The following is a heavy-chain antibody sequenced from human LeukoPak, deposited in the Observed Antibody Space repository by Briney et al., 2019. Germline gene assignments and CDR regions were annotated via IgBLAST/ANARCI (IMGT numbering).Heavy chain of an antibody. D-gene: IGHD2-2*01. CDR1: GFTFDDYA. CDR2: INRRGTSA. Sequence: PGGSLRLSCAASGFTFDDYAMIWVRQRPGRGLEWVSSINRRGTSADYADSVKARFTISRDNAKNSLYLQMNSLRGEDTAFYHCARGLADCSSSSCLPYGVDVWGQGTTVTVSS. CDR3: ARGLADCSSSSCLPYGVDV. J-gene: IGHJ6*02. V-gene: IGHV3-20*01.